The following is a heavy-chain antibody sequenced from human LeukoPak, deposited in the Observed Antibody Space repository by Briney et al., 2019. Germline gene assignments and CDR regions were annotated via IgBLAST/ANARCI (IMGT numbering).Heavy chain of an antibody. J-gene: IGHJ4*02. CDR2: VHYGRSP. Sequence: SETLSLTCTVSGDSISRSTYYWAWIRQPPGKGLEWIGSVHYGRSPYFNPSLESRATISVDTSKNHFSLKMSSVTAADTAVYYCARSSGTGTFSYWGQGTLVTVSS. D-gene: IGHD6-25*01. V-gene: IGHV4-39*02. CDR1: GDSISRSTYY. CDR3: ARSSGTGTFSY.